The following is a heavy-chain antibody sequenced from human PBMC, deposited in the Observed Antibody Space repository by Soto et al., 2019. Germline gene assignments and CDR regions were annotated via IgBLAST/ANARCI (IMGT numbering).Heavy chain of an antibody. J-gene: IGHJ6*02. Sequence: QLQLQESGPGLVKPSETLSLTCSVSGGSISSSGHHWGWIRQPPGKGLEWIGGMHYSGDTYYNPSFKSRLTISVATSMNQLSLKLNSATAADTAVYYCARVRGMTTATKDRGLDVWGQGTTVTVSS. CDR1: GGSISSSGHH. CDR3: ARVRGMTTATKDRGLDV. D-gene: IGHD4-17*01. V-gene: IGHV4-39*01. CDR2: MHYSGDT.